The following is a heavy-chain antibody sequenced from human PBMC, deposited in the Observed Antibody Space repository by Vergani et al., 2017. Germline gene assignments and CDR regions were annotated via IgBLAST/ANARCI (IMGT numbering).Heavy chain of an antibody. CDR2: IYYSGST. Sequence: QVQLQESGPGLVKPSEPLSLTCTVSGGSISSYYWSWIRQPPGKGLEWIGYIYYSGSTNYNPSLKIRVTISVDTSKNQFSLKLSSVTAADTAVYYCARTQPDYYGSGSYVDYWGQGTLVTVSS. CDR3: ARTQPDYYGSGSYVDY. D-gene: IGHD3-10*01. V-gene: IGHV4-59*01. J-gene: IGHJ4*02. CDR1: GGSISSYY.